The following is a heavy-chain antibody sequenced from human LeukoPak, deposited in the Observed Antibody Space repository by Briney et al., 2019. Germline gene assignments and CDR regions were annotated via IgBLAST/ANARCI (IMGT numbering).Heavy chain of an antibody. D-gene: IGHD6-19*01. CDR1: GFTFSNFA. J-gene: IGHJ4*02. CDR3: ASGWGY. Sequence: GGSLRLSCAASGFTFSNFAMIWVRQAPGKGLEWVAVIWYDGSNKYYADSVKGRFTISRDNSKNTLYLQMNSLRAEDTAVYYCASGWGYWGQGTLVTVSS. CDR2: IWYDGSNK. V-gene: IGHV3-33*08.